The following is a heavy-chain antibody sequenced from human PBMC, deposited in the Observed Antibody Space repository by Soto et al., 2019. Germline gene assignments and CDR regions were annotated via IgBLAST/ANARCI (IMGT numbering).Heavy chain of an antibody. CDR3: ARGLRGVVNWFDP. CDR2: IATYNSNK. V-gene: IGHV1-18*01. CDR1: VDTCTSFG. D-gene: IGHD3-10*01. J-gene: IGHJ5*02. Sequence: ASVKVSCKTSVDTCTSFGLSWVRQAPGQGLEWMGWIATYNSNKNYAQKFHGRLTLTTDTSTSTGYMELKSLEYDDTAVYYCARGLRGVVNWFDPWGQGTLVTVSS.